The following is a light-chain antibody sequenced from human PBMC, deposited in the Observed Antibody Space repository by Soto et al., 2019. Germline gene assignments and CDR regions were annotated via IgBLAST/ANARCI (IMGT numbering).Light chain of an antibody. Sequence: DTQMTQSPSSLSASVGDRVTITCQASQDITNSLNWYQQKPGNAPKLLIYAASTLQSGVPSRFSGSGSGTDFTLTISCLQSEDFATYYCQQYYSYPLTFGGGTKVDIK. CDR1: QDITNS. CDR3: QQYYSYPLT. V-gene: IGKV1-16*01. CDR2: AAS. J-gene: IGKJ4*01.